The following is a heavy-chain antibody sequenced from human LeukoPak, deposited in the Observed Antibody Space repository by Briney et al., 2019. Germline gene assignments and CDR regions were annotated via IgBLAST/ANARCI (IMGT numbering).Heavy chain of an antibody. J-gene: IGHJ4*02. CDR3: ARFALSSSLDY. D-gene: IGHD6-13*01. V-gene: IGHV3-23*01. Sequence: GGSLRLSCAASGFTFSSHGMNWVRQAPGKGLEWVSGIIPSGHTTYYADSVRGRFTISRDNSRNTLYLQMNSLRAEDTAVYYCARFALSSSLDYWGQGTLVTVSP. CDR2: IIPSGHTT. CDR1: GFTFSSHG.